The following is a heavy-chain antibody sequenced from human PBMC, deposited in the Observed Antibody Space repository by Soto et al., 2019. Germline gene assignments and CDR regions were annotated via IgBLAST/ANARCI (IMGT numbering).Heavy chain of an antibody. Sequence: QVQLQESGPGLVKPSETLSLTCTVSGGSISSYYWSWIRQPPGKGLEWIGYIYYSGSTNYNPSLKGRVPIPVDTSKNQFSTMLGNVTAADTAVYYCARDVTVASQWAFDPWGQGTLVT. CDR1: GGSISSYY. V-gene: IGHV4-59*01. CDR2: IYYSGST. D-gene: IGHD5-12*01. CDR3: ARDVTVASQWAFDP. J-gene: IGHJ5*02.